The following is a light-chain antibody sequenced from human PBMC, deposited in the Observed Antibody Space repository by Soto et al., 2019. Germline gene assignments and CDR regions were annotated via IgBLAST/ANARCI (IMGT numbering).Light chain of an antibody. Sequence: QSALTQPASVSGSPGQSITISCTGSSNDVGSYNYVSWYQQYPGKSPKLMIYDVNKRPSGVPDRFSGSKSGNTASLTISGLQAEDEADYYCCSYPGSHTWVFGGGTKVTVL. V-gene: IGLV2-11*01. CDR2: DVN. CDR3: CSYPGSHTWV. J-gene: IGLJ3*02. CDR1: SNDVGSYNY.